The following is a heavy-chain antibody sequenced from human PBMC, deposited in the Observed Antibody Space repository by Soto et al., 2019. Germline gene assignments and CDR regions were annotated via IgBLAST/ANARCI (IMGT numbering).Heavy chain of an antibody. J-gene: IGHJ6*02. Sequence: GGSLRLSCVASGFTLSRYAMSGGRQAPGKRLEWVSAISGSGGSTYYADSVKGRFTISRDNSKNTLYLQMNSLRAEDTAVYYCAKDICTSSRCSYHYGSDGCCPGTTLTVS. V-gene: IGHV3-23*01. CDR1: GFTLSRYA. CDR3: AKDICTSSRCSYHYGSDG. D-gene: IGHD6-13*01. CDR2: ISGSGGST.